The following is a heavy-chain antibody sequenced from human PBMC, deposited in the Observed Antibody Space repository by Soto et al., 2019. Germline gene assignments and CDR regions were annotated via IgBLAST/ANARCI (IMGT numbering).Heavy chain of an antibody. J-gene: IGHJ4*02. CDR2: RGRSELST. D-gene: IGHD1-1*01. Sequence: EVQLLESGGGLVQPGGSLRLSCVVSGLTFSRADLSWFRQPPGKGLEWVSARGRSELSTHSVDSVKGRFTISRDSSKNTLDLPMNCLSAEDTAVYYCVRHSWNYWGQGTLVTVSS. CDR1: GLTFSRAD. CDR3: VRHSWNY. V-gene: IGHV3-23*01.